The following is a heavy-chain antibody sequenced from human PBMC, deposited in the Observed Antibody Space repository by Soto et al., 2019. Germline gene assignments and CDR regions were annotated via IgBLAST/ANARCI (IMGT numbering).Heavy chain of an antibody. CDR1: GFTFDDYA. V-gene: IGHV3-9*01. Sequence: GGSLRLSCAASGFTFDDYAMHWVRQAPGKGLEWVSGISWNSGSIGYADSVKGRFTISRDNAKNSLYLQMNSLRAEDTALYYCAKDISASVGATAFVYWGQGTLVTVSS. CDR3: AKDISASVGATAFVY. D-gene: IGHD1-26*01. CDR2: ISWNSGSI. J-gene: IGHJ4*02.